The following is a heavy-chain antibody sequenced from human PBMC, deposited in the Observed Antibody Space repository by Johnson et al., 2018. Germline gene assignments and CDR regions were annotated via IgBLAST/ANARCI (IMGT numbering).Heavy chain of an antibody. CDR3: ANRRRVGDYYYYMDV. CDR2: IRGSGDTT. CDR1: GFTFSSYA. Sequence: VQLVQSGGGLVQPGGSLRLSCAASGFTFSSYAMSWVRQAPGKGLEWVSSIRGSGDTTFYADSVKGRFTISRDNSKNTLYLQMNSLRAEDTAVYYCANRRRVGDYYYYMDVWGKGTPVTVSS. D-gene: IGHD3-16*01. J-gene: IGHJ6*03. V-gene: IGHV3-23*04.